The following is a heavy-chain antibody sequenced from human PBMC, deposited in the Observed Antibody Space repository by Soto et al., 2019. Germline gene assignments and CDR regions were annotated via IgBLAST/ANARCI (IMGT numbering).Heavy chain of an antibody. J-gene: IGHJ5*02. D-gene: IGHD2-21*02. CDR3: ASKLGIGVGELLNWCDP. Sequence: QVQLVESGGGVVQPGRSLRLSCAASGFTFSRYTMHWVRQAPGKGLEWVALISYDGNNEKYADSVKGRFTISRDNSKRNLYLQMNSLRPEDTAVYYCASKLGIGVGELLNWCDPWGQGNLVTVSS. CDR1: GFTFSRYT. CDR2: ISYDGNNE. V-gene: IGHV3-30-3*01.